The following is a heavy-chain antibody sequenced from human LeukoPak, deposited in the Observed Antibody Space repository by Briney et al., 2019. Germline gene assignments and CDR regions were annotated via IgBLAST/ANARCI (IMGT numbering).Heavy chain of an antibody. CDR2: FDPEDGET. CDR1: GYTLTELS. J-gene: IGHJ4*02. Sequence: ASVKVSCKVSGYTLTELSMHWVRQAPGKGLEWMGGFDPEDGETIYAQKFQGRVTMTEDTSTDTAYMELSSLRSEDTAVYYRATNIGSGWLTFDYWGQGTLVTVSS. CDR3: ATNIGSGWLTFDY. V-gene: IGHV1-24*01. D-gene: IGHD6-19*01.